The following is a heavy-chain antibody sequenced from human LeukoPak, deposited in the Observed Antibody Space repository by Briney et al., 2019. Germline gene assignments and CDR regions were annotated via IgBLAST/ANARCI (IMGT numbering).Heavy chain of an antibody. J-gene: IGHJ4*02. Sequence: GGSLRLSCAASGFTFSNYAMTWVRQAPGKGLEWVSAISGSGGSTYYADSVKGRFTISRDNSKNTLYLQMNSLRAEDTAVYYCAKGPVVVVAAPIDYWGQGTLVTVSS. CDR1: GFTFSNYA. D-gene: IGHD2-15*01. CDR2: ISGSGGST. V-gene: IGHV3-23*01. CDR3: AKGPVVVVAAPIDY.